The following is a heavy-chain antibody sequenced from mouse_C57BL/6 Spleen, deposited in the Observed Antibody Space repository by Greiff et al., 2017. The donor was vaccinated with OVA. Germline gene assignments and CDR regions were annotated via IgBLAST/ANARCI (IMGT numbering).Heavy chain of an antibody. CDR1: GYSFTDYN. CDR3: AFITTVHWYFDD. CDR2: INPNYGTT. D-gene: IGHD1-1*01. Sequence: EVQLKESGPELVKPGASVKISCKASGYSFTDYNMNWVKQSNGKSLEWIGVINPNYGTTSYNQKFKGKATLTVDQSSSTAYMQLNSLTSEDSAVYYCAFITTVHWYFDDWGTGTTVTVSS. J-gene: IGHJ1*03. V-gene: IGHV1-39*01.